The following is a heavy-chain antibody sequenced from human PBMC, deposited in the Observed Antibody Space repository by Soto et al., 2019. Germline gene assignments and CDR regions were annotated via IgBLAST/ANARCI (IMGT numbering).Heavy chain of an antibody. D-gene: IGHD5-12*01. V-gene: IGHV4-31*02. CDR3: ARVHLSLATIET. CDR1: GGSISSGGCY. Sequence: SETLSDTWTVSGGSISSGGCYWSWIRQHPGKGLEWIGYIYYSGSTYYNPSLKSRVTISVDTSKNQFSLKLSSVTAADTAVYYCARVHLSLATIETWGQGTTVTVSS. CDR2: IYYSGST. J-gene: IGHJ6*02.